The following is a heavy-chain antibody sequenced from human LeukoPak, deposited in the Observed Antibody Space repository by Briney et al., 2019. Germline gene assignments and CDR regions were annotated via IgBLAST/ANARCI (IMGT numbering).Heavy chain of an antibody. CDR3: ATDRRITMVRGWYNWFDP. D-gene: IGHD3-10*01. V-gene: IGHV3-74*01. CDR1: GFTFSSYW. J-gene: IGHJ5*02. CDR2: INSDGSST. Sequence: GGSLRVSCAASGFTFSSYWMHWVRQAPGKGLVWVSRINSDGSSTRYADSVKGRFTISRDNTKNTLYLQMNSLRAEDTAVYYCATDRRITMVRGWYNWFDPWGQGTLVTVSS.